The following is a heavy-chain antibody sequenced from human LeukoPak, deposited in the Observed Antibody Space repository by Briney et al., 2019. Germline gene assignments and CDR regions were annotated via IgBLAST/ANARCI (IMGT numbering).Heavy chain of an antibody. D-gene: IGHD2-15*01. J-gene: IGHJ4*02. CDR2: ISGSGDST. Sequence: PGGSLRLSCAASGFTFSSYAMSWVRQAPGKGLEWVSAISGSGDSTYYADSVKGRFTISRDNSKNTLYLQMNSLRAEDTAVYYCAKDGGYCSGGSCYPEKYYFDYWGQGTLVTVSS. V-gene: IGHV3-23*01. CDR1: GFTFSSYA. CDR3: AKDGGYCSGGSCYPEKYYFDY.